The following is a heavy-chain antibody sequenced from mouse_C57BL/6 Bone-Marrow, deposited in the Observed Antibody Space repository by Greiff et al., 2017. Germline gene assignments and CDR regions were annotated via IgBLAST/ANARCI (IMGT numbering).Heavy chain of an antibody. CDR3: ARGYSKRAMDY. D-gene: IGHD2-5*01. CDR2: ISYDGSN. J-gene: IGHJ4*01. V-gene: IGHV3-6*01. CDR1: GYSITSGYY. Sequence: EVKLVESGPGLVKPSQSLSLTCSVTGYSITSGYYWNWIRQFPGNKLEWMGYISYDGSNNYNPSLKNRISITRDTSKNQFFLKLNSVTTEDTATYYCARGYSKRAMDYWGQGTSVTVSS.